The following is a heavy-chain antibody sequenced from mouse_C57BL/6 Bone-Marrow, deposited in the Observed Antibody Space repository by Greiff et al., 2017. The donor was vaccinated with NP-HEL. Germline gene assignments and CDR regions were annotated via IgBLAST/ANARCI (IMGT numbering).Heavy chain of an antibody. V-gene: IGHV1-81*01. D-gene: IGHD1-1*01. CDR2: IYPRSGNT. CDR1: GYTFTSYG. CDR3: ARGVLRRRGYFDY. J-gene: IGHJ2*01. Sequence: QVQLQQSGTELARPGASVKLSCKASGYTFTSYGISWVKQRTGQGLEWIGEIYPRSGNTCYNEKFKGKATLTADKSSSTAYMELRSLTSEDSAVYFCARGVLRRRGYFDYWGQGTTLTVSS.